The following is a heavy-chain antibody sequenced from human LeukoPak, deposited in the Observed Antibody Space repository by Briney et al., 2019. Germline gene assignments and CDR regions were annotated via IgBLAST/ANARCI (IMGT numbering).Heavy chain of an antibody. CDR1: GFSFSSSA. CDR3: ARPGDYVWGSYPYYFDY. CDR2: ISGSAGGT. J-gene: IGHJ4*02. V-gene: IGHV3-23*01. D-gene: IGHD3-16*01. Sequence: GGSLRLSCEASGFSFSSSAMSWVRQAPGKGMEWVSAISGSAGGTYYADSVKGRFTISRDNSKNTLYLQMNSLRAEDTAVYYCARPGDYVWGSYPYYFDYWGQGTLVTVSS.